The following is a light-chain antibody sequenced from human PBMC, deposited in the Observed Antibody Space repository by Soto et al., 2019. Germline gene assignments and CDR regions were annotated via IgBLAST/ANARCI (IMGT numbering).Light chain of an antibody. CDR3: QQRSNWPRGT. Sequence: EIVLTQSPATLSLSPGERPTLSCRASQSVSSYLAWYQQEPGQAPRLXXYDASNRATGIPARFSGSGSGTGFTLTISSLEPEDFAVYYCQQRSNWPRGTFGQGTRLEIK. CDR2: DAS. J-gene: IGKJ5*01. V-gene: IGKV3-11*01. CDR1: QSVSSY.